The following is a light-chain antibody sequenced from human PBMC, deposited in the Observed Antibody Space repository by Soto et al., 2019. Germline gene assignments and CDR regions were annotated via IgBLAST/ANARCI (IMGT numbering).Light chain of an antibody. CDR3: CSYAGSSPPWV. CDR2: EGS. V-gene: IGLV2-23*01. J-gene: IGLJ3*02. CDR1: SSDVGSYNL. Sequence: QSALTQPASVSGSPGQSITISCTGTSSDVGSYNLVSWYQQHPGKAPKLMIYEGSKRPSGVSNRFSGSESGNTASLTISGLQAEDEADYYCCSYAGSSPPWVFGGGTKLTVL.